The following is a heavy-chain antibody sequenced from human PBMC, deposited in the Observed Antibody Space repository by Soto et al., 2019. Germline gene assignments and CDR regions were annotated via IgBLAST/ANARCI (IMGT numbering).Heavy chain of an antibody. V-gene: IGHV3-21*01. CDR2: ISSSSSYI. Sequence: VQLVESGGGLVKPGGSLRLSCAASGFTFSSYSMNWVRQAPGKGLEWVSSISSSSSYIYYADSVKGRFTISRDNAKNSLYLQMNSLRAEDTAVYYCARDPYCTNGVCEDFDYWGQGTLVTVSS. CDR1: GFTFSSYS. D-gene: IGHD2-8*01. J-gene: IGHJ4*02. CDR3: ARDPYCTNGVCEDFDY.